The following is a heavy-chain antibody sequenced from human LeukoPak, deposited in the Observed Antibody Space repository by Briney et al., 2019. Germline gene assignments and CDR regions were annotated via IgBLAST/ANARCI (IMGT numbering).Heavy chain of an antibody. J-gene: IGHJ6*02. Sequence: SETLSLTCAVYGGSFSGYYWSWIRQPPGKGLEWIGEINHSGSTNYNPSLKSRVTISVDTSKNQFSLKLSSVTAADTAVYYCANRPASPYYYYYYGMDVWGQGTTVTVSS. CDR3: ANRPASPYYYYYYGMDV. D-gene: IGHD2-2*01. V-gene: IGHV4-34*01. CDR1: GGSFSGYY. CDR2: INHSGST.